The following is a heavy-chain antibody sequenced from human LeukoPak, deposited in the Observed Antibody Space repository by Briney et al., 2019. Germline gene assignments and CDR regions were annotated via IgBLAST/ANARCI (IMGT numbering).Heavy chain of an antibody. CDR2: MYGDMRDI. Sequence: GGSLRLSREASGLTSSNSWMHWVRQIPGKGLVWVSRMYGDMRDISYADSVKGRFTISRDNAKNTVYLQMNSLRGEDTAVYYCARDLGLRGSTWGQGTLVTVSS. CDR3: ARDLGLRGST. V-gene: IGHV3-74*01. CDR1: GLTSSNSW. J-gene: IGHJ5*02. D-gene: IGHD5-12*01.